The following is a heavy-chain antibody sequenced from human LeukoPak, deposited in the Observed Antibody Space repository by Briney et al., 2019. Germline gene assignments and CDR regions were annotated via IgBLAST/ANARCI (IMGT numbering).Heavy chain of an antibody. CDR3: ARANYYDRSGRAFDI. V-gene: IGHV4-61*01. Sequence: SETLSLTCTVSGCSISSGYYWSWIRQPPGKGLEWIGYIYYSGSTNYNPSLKSRVTISVDTSKNQFSLKLSSVTAADTAVYYCARANYYDRSGRAFDIWGQGTMVTVSS. CDR1: GCSISSGYY. CDR2: IYYSGST. D-gene: IGHD3-22*01. J-gene: IGHJ3*02.